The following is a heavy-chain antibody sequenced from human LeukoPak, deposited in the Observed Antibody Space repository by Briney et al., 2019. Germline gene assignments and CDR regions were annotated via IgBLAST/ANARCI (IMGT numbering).Heavy chain of an antibody. CDR3: ARTARVFDY. V-gene: IGHV4-4*09. D-gene: IGHD5-18*01. CDR2: TYSSGDT. J-gene: IGHJ4*02. CDR1: GYSITAFY. Sequence: PSETLSLTCTVSGYSITAFYLSWIRQPPGGGLEAIGYTYSSGDTNYNPSPKSRVTISLDTSRNQLSLKMSSVTAADTAVYYCARTARVFDYWGQGILVTVSS.